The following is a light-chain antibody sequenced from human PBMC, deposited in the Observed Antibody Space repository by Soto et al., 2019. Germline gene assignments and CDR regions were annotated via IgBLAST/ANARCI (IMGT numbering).Light chain of an antibody. CDR2: AAS. V-gene: IGKV1-39*01. Sequence: DIQMTQSPSSLSASVGDRLTITCRASQSISSYLNWYQQKPGKAPKLLTYAASSLQSGVPSRFSGSGSGTDFTLTISSLQPEDFATYYCQESYSTPSTFGGGTKVEIK. CDR3: QESYSTPST. CDR1: QSISSY. J-gene: IGKJ4*01.